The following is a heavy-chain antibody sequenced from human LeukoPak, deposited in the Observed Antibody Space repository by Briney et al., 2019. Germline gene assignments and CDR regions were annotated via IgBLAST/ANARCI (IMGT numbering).Heavy chain of an antibody. Sequence: GASVKVSCKASGGTFSSYAISWVRQAPGQGLEWMGGIIPIFGTANYAQKFQGRVTITADESTSTAYMELSSLRSEGTAVYYCARAPLYYYDSSGYLGMVYWGQGTLVTVSS. CDR1: GGTFSSYA. CDR2: IIPIFGTA. J-gene: IGHJ4*02. CDR3: ARAPLYYYDSSGYLGMVY. V-gene: IGHV1-69*01. D-gene: IGHD3-22*01.